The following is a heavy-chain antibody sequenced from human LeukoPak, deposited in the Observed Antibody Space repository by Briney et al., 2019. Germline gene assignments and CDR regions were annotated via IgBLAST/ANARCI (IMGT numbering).Heavy chain of an antibody. CDR2: ISHEGDS. CDR1: GVSLIGYY. J-gene: IGHJ6*03. Sequence: SETLSLTCAVYGVSLIGYYWRWIRQSPEKGLEWIGEISHEGDSIYNPSLKSRLTLSVDMSKNQFSLNLRSVTAADTAVYYCARGRNYVSIYHFDVWGKGTTAIVSS. V-gene: IGHV4-34*01. CDR3: ARGRNYVSIYHFDV. D-gene: IGHD1-7*01.